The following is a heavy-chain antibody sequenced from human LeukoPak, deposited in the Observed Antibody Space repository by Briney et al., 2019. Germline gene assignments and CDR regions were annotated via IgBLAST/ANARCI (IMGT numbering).Heavy chain of an antibody. D-gene: IGHD1-26*01. V-gene: IGHV1-2*02. CDR1: GYTFTGYY. Sequence: ASVKVSCKASGYTFTGYYMNWVRQAPGQGLEWMGWINPISGGTNYAQKFQGRVTMTTDRSISTAYMELSRLRSDDTAVDFCARVVGATRYSDYRGQGTLVTVSS. CDR2: INPISGGT. J-gene: IGHJ4*02. CDR3: ARVVGATRYSDY.